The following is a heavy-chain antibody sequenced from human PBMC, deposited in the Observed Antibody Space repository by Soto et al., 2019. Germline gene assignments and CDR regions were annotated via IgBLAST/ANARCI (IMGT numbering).Heavy chain of an antibody. Sequence: GESLEISCKGSGYSFSSYWIGWVRQVPGKGLEWMGIIYPGDSDTRCSPSFQGQVTISADKSISTAYLQWSSLKASDTAMYYCARLGCSSTSCYAPRYYYYGMDVWGQGTTVTVSS. CDR3: ARLGCSSTSCYAPRYYYYGMDV. CDR2: IYPGDSDT. D-gene: IGHD2-2*01. J-gene: IGHJ6*02. V-gene: IGHV5-51*01. CDR1: GYSFSSYW.